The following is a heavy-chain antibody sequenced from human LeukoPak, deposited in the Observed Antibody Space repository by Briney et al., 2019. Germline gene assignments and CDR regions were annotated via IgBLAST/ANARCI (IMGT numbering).Heavy chain of an antibody. Sequence: ASVKVSCTASGYTFTGYYMHWVRQAPGQGLEWMGWINPNSGGTNYAQKFQGRVTMTRDTSISTAYMELSRLRSDDTAVYYCARALHCSSTSCYPFYDFWSGYLDAFDIWGQGTMVTVSS. CDR3: ARALHCSSTSCYPFYDFWSGYLDAFDI. V-gene: IGHV1-2*02. J-gene: IGHJ3*02. CDR1: GYTFTGYY. D-gene: IGHD2-2*01. CDR2: INPNSGGT.